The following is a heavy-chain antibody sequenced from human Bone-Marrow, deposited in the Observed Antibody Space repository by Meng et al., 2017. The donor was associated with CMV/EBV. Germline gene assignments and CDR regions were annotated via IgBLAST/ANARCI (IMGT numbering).Heavy chain of an antibody. J-gene: IGHJ4*02. D-gene: IGHD6-6*01. CDR1: GYTFTGYY. Sequence: VKVPYKASGYTFTGYYMHWVRQAPGQGLEWMGWINPNSGGTNYAQKFQGRVTMTRDTSISTAYMELSRLRSDDTAVYYCARSLRRSSSTSAGFDYWGQGTLVTVSS. V-gene: IGHV1-2*02. CDR3: ARSLRRSSSTSAGFDY. CDR2: INPNSGGT.